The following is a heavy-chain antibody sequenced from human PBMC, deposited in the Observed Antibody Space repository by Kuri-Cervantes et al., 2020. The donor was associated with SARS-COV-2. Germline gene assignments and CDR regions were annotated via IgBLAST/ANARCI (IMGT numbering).Heavy chain of an antibody. CDR2: INPNSGGT. J-gene: IGHJ4*02. Sequence: ASVKVSCKASGYTFTGYYMHWVRQAPGQGLEWMGWINPNSGGTNYAQKFQGRVTMTRDTSISTAYMELSRLRSDDTAVYYCARGGPITIFGVVTKRFDYWGQGTPVTDSS. CDR3: ARGGPITIFGVVTKRFDY. D-gene: IGHD3-3*01. CDR1: GYTFTGYY. V-gene: IGHV1-2*02.